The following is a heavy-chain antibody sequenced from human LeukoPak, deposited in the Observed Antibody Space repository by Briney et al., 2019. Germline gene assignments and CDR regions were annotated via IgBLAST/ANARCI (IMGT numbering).Heavy chain of an antibody. CDR1: GFTFSTYW. V-gene: IGHV3-23*01. J-gene: IGHJ3*02. Sequence: PGGSLRLSCAASGFTFSTYWMSWVRQAPGKGLEWVSAISGSGGSTYYADSVKGRFTISRDNSKNTLYLQMNSLRAEDTAVYHCAKGRYYYDSSDAFEIWGQGTMVTVSS. D-gene: IGHD3-22*01. CDR2: ISGSGGST. CDR3: AKGRYYYDSSDAFEI.